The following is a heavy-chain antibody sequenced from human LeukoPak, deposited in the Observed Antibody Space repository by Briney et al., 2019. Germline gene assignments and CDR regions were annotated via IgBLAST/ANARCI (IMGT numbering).Heavy chain of an antibody. J-gene: IGHJ4*02. V-gene: IGHV3-30-3*01. Sequence: AGGSLRLSCAASGFTFSSYAMHWVRQAPGKGLEWVAVISYDGSNKYYADSVKGRFTISRDNSKNTLYLQMNSLRAEDTAVYYCARDKSSGWYWLSYWGQGTLVTVSS. CDR1: GFTFSSYA. CDR2: ISYDGSNK. CDR3: ARDKSSGWYWLSY. D-gene: IGHD6-19*01.